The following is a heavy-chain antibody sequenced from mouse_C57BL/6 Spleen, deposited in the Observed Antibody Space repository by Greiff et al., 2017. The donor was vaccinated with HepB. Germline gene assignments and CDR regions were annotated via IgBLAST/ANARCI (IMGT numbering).Heavy chain of an antibody. CDR2: INPGSGGT. Sequence: VQLQESGAELVRPGTSVKVSCKASGYAFTNYLIEWVKQRPGQGLEWIGVINPGSGGTNYNEKFKGKATLTADKSSSTAYMQLSCLTSEDSAVYFCARAGDYDGPWFAYWGQGTLVTVSA. CDR1: GYAFTNYL. J-gene: IGHJ3*01. V-gene: IGHV1-54*01. CDR3: ARAGDYDGPWFAY. D-gene: IGHD2-4*01.